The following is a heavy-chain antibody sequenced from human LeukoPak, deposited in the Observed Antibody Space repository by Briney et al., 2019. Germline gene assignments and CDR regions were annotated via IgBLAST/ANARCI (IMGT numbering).Heavy chain of an antibody. Sequence: PGGSLRLSCAASGFTFSSYAMSWVRQAPGKGLEWVSAISGSGGSTYYADSVKGRFTISRDNSKNTLYLQMNSLRAEDTAVYYCAKARLSSVVITNFDYWGQGTLVTVSS. CDR2: ISGSGGST. CDR1: GFTFSSYA. J-gene: IGHJ4*02. D-gene: IGHD3-22*01. V-gene: IGHV3-23*01. CDR3: AKARLSSVVITNFDY.